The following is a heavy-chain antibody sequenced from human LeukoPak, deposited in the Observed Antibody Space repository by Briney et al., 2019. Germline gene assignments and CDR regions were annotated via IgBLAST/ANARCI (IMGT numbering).Heavy chain of an antibody. V-gene: IGHV1-69*05. J-gene: IGHJ5*02. CDR3: ARVGRVAARPLGWFDP. D-gene: IGHD6-6*01. CDR2: IIPIFGTA. Sequence: ASVKVSCKASGGTFSSYAISWVRQAPGQGLEWMGGIIPIFGTANYAQKFQGRVTITTDESTSTAYMELGSLRSEDTAVYYCARVGRVAARPLGWFDPWGQGTLVTVSS. CDR1: GGTFSSYA.